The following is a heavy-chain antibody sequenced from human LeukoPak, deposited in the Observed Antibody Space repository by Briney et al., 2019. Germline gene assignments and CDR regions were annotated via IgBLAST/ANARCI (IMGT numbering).Heavy chain of an antibody. CDR3: GKTDIYFNPIDY. CDR1: GVSISTSEW. D-gene: IGHD3-9*01. CDR2: IHRDGRT. J-gene: IGHJ4*02. V-gene: IGHV4-4*02. Sequence: SETLSLTCAVSGVSISTSEWWIWVRQPPGQGLEWIGEIHRDGRTRYNPSLTSRVTMSMDYSKNQFSLNVRFVTAADTAIHYCGKTDIYFNPIDYWGPGSLVTVSS.